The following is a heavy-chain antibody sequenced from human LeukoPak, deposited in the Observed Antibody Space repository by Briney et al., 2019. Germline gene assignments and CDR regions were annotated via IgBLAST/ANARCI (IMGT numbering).Heavy chain of an antibody. J-gene: IGHJ4*02. V-gene: IGHV4-39*07. Sequence: SETLSLTCTVSGGSISSSSYYWGWIRQPPGKGLEWIGSIYYSGSTYYNPSLKSRVTMSVDTSKNQFSLKLSSVTAADTAVYYCARDRGTRNEEGCVYWGEGALLTVSS. CDR3: ARDRGTRNEEGCVY. D-gene: IGHD1-1*01. CDR2: IYYSGST. CDR1: GGSISSSSYY.